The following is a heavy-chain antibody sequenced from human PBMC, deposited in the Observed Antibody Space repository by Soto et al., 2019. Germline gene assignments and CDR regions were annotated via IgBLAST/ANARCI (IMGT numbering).Heavy chain of an antibody. J-gene: IGHJ5*02. V-gene: IGHV1-2*02. CDR1: GYIFTGYF. Sequence: QVQLVQSGAEVKKPGASVKVSCKASGYIFTGYFIHWVRQAPGQGLEWMGWINPNGGATNYAQKFQGRVTMTRDTSISTAYMELSSLRSDDTAVYHCATASSSGHTNWFDPWGQGTLVTVSS. CDR3: ATASSSGHTNWFDP. CDR2: INPNGGAT. D-gene: IGHD3-22*01.